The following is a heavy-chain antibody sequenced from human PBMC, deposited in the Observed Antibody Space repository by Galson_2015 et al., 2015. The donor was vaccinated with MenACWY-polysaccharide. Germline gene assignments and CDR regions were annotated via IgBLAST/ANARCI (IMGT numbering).Heavy chain of an antibody. CDR2: IYYSGST. Sequence: LSLTCTVSGGSISSYYWSWIRQPPGKGLEWIGYIYYSGSTNYNPSLKSRVTISVDTSKNQFSLKLSSVTAADTAVYYCARVGNMIADAFDIWGQGTMVTVAS. CDR3: ARVGNMIADAFDI. CDR1: GGSISSYY. D-gene: IGHD3-22*01. V-gene: IGHV4-59*01. J-gene: IGHJ3*02.